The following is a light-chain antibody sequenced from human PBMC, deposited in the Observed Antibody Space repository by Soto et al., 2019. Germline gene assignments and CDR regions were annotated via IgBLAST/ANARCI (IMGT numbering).Light chain of an antibody. CDR3: QQYNNWPRT. Sequence: EIVMTQSPATLSVSPGERATLSCRASQSVSSNLAWYLQKPGQAPRLLIYGASTRATGVPARFSGSGSGTEFTLTLSRLQSEDFAVYYCQQYNNWPRTFGQGTKVEIK. CDR1: QSVSSN. V-gene: IGKV3-15*01. CDR2: GAS. J-gene: IGKJ1*01.